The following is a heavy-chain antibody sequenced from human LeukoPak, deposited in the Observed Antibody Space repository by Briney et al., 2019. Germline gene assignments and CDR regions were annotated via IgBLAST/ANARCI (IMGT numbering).Heavy chain of an antibody. CDR2: IYSGGST. D-gene: IGHD6-19*01. Sequence: GGSLRLSCAASGFTVSSNYMSWVRQAPGKGLEWVSVIYSGGSTYYADSVKGRFTISRDNSKNTLYLQMNSLRAEDTAVYYCAKDRYDSGWYYFGYWGQGTLVTVSS. V-gene: IGHV3-66*01. J-gene: IGHJ4*02. CDR3: AKDRYDSGWYYFGY. CDR1: GFTVSSNY.